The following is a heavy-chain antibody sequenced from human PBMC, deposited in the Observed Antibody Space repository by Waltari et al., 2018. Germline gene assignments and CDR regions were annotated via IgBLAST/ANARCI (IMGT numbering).Heavy chain of an antibody. J-gene: IGHJ4*02. CDR3: AERGREVTAKGPEEPYYFDY. V-gene: IGHV4-38-2*01. CDR1: GYSISSGYY. CDR2: IYQSGSP. D-gene: IGHD2-21*02. Sequence: QVQLQESGPGLVKPSETLSLTCAVSGYSISSGYYWGWIRQPPGKGLEWIGIIYQSGSPHYNPSLKSRVTISVDTSKNQFSLKLSSVTAADTAVYYCAERGREVTAKGPEEPYYFDYWGQGTLVTVSS.